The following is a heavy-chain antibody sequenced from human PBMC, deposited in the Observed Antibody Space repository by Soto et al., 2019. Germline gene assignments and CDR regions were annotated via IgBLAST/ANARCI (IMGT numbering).Heavy chain of an antibody. D-gene: IGHD3-22*01. V-gene: IGHV3-48*02. Sequence: EVHLVESGGGLVQPGGSLRLSCAASGFTFSSFHMNWVRQAPGRGLEWVAYITSSSDTIYYSDSVKGRLSNSRENCKKSLFLQKNALRDEDTAVYYCARVVVVIPPGYYYAMDVWGQGSTVTVSS. CDR3: ARVVVVIPPGYYYAMDV. CDR1: GFTFSSFH. J-gene: IGHJ6*02. CDR2: ITSSSDTI.